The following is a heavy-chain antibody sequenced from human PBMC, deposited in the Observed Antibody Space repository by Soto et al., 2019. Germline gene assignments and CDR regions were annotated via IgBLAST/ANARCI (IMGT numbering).Heavy chain of an antibody. Sequence: SETLSLTXTVSGGSISSGDYYWSWIRQPPGKGLEWIGYIYYSGSTYYNPSLKSRVTISVDTSKNQFSLKLSSVTAADTAVYYCARETQGLYNWFDPWGQGTLVTVSS. J-gene: IGHJ5*02. CDR2: IYYSGST. CDR1: GGSISSGDYY. V-gene: IGHV4-30-4*01. CDR3: ARETQGLYNWFDP.